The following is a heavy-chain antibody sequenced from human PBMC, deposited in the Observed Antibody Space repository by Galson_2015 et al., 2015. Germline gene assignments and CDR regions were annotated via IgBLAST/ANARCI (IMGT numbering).Heavy chain of an antibody. V-gene: IGHV4-34*01. CDR1: GASFSGNF. Sequence: ETLSLTCAVYGASFSGNFWSWIRQPPGKGLEWIGEINDRGTTNYNPSLKSRVNISVDKSKNQLSLKVSSVTAADTAVDYCAKNRGTRDTRGHDAFDSWGQGTMVTVSS. CDR3: AKNRGTRDTRGHDAFDS. CDR2: INDRGTT. D-gene: IGHD5-18*01. J-gene: IGHJ3*02.